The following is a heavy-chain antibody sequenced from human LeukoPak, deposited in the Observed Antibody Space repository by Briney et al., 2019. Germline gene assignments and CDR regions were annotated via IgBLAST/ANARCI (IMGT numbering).Heavy chain of an antibody. CDR1: GYTFNSFG. CDR2: ISAYKDFT. J-gene: IGHJ5*02. Sequence: ASVRVSCKTSGYTFNSFGITWLRQAPGQGLEWLGWISAYKDFTSHAQKFQDRIIMTTDTSTTTAYMELTNLKSDDTAVYYCAREGGIGWFDPWGQGTLVTVSS. CDR3: AREGGIGWFDP. V-gene: IGHV1-18*01. D-gene: IGHD3-16*01.